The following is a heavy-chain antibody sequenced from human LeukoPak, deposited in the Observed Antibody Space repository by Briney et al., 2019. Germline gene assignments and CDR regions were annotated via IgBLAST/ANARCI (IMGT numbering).Heavy chain of an antibody. CDR3: ARLALKPHYDFWSGYWDDYYGMDV. V-gene: IGHV1-8*01. D-gene: IGHD3-3*01. CDR2: MNPNSGNT. J-gene: IGHJ6*02. Sequence: ASVKVSCKASGYTFTSYDINWVRQATGQGLEWMGWMNPNSGNTGYAQKFQGRVTMTRNTSISTAYMELSSLRSEGTAVYYCARLALKPHYDFWSGYWDDYYGMDVWGQGTTVTVSS. CDR1: GYTFTSYD.